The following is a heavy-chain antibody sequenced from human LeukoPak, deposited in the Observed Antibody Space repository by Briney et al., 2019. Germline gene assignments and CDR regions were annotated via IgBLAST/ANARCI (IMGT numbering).Heavy chain of an antibody. CDR3: TRNDEGWLVPAVFSVYGMDV. V-gene: IGHV3-49*04. CDR1: GFTFGDYA. J-gene: IGHJ6*02. D-gene: IGHD2-2*01. Sequence: PGGSLRLSCTASGFTFGDYAMSWVRQAPGKGLEWVGFIRSKAYGGTTEYAASVKGRFTISRDDSKSIAYLQMNSLKTEDTAVYYCTRNDEGWLVPAVFSVYGMDVWGQGTTVTVSS. CDR2: IRSKAYGGTT.